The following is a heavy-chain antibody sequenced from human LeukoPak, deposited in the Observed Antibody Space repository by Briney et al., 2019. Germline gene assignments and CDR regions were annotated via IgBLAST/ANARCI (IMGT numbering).Heavy chain of an antibody. D-gene: IGHD2-2*01. CDR3: AKDLAGRTIVVVPAANKAFDY. CDR1: GFPFSSYA. Sequence: PGGSLRLSCAASGFPFSSYAMSWVRQAPGKGLEWVSAISGSGGSTYYADSVKGRFTISRDNSKNTLYLQMNSLRAEDTAVYYCAKDLAGRTIVVVPAANKAFDYWGQGTLVTVSS. CDR2: ISGSGGST. V-gene: IGHV3-23*01. J-gene: IGHJ4*02.